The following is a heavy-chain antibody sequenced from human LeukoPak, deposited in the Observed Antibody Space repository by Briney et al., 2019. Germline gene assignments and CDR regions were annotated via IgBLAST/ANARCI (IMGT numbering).Heavy chain of an antibody. CDR1: GGAVNSDNQY. D-gene: IGHD3-10*01. V-gene: IGHV4-30-4*01. CDR3: AKDNYGYGAMDC. Sequence: TPSETLSLTCTVSGGAVNSDNQYWSWIRQPPGKGLEWIGYIHHSGSTYYNPPLKSRLTISLDTSRNQFSLKMNSVTAADTAVYYCAKDNYGYGAMDCWGQGTLVTVSS. CDR2: IHHSGST. J-gene: IGHJ4*02.